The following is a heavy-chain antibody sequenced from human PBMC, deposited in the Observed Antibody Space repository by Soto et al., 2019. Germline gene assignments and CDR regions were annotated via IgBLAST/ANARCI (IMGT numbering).Heavy chain of an antibody. D-gene: IGHD6-13*01. CDR1: GFTFTDYA. V-gene: IGHV3-23*01. J-gene: IGHJ6*02. CDR2: ISGIGGST. Sequence: XGSLRLSCAASGFTFTDYALSWVRQAPGKGLEWVATISGIGGSTYLADSVKGRLSISRDNSKNTVSLLMNSLRAEDTAVYYCARDHGYSSSWFFPGNGMDVWGQGTTVTVSS. CDR3: ARDHGYSSSWFFPGNGMDV.